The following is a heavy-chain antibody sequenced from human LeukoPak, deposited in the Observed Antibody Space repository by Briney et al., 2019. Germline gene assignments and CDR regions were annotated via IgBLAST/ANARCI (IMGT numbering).Heavy chain of an antibody. D-gene: IGHD3-10*01. CDR1: GGSISSYY. CDR2: VYYSGST. J-gene: IGHJ4*02. V-gene: IGHV4-59*01. CDR3: ARGHLYYYGSGSSYYFDY. Sequence: SETLSLTCTVSGGSISSYYWSWIRQPPGKGLEWLGYVYYSGSTDYNPSLKSRVTISVDTSNNQFSLKLSSVTAADTAVYYCARGHLYYYGSGSSYYFDYWGQGTLVTVSS.